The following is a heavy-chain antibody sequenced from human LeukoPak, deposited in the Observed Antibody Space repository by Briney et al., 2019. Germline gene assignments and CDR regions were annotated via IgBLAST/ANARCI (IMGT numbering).Heavy chain of an antibody. CDR1: GYTFTGYY. D-gene: IGHD6-19*01. CDR2: INPNSGGT. V-gene: IGHV1-2*02. J-gene: IGHJ3*02. CDR3: ARGQWLPKGSPSDAFDI. Sequence: ASVKVSCKASGYTFTGYYMHWVRQAPGQGLEWMGWINPNSGGTNYAQKFQGRVTMTRDTSISTAYMELSRLRSDDTAVYYCARGQWLPKGSPSDAFDIWGQGTMVTVSS.